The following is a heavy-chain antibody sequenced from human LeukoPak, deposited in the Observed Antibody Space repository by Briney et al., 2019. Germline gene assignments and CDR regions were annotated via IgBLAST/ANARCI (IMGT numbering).Heavy chain of an antibody. D-gene: IGHD4-17*01. CDR1: GFTFSNYY. Sequence: GGSLRLSCAASGFTFSNYYMNWVRQAPGKGLEWVSYISSSSSIYYADSVKGRFTISRDNAKNSLYLQMNSLRDEDTAVYYCARDRTSVTTHDAFDIWGQGTMVTVSS. CDR2: ISSSSSI. CDR3: ARDRTSVTTHDAFDI. J-gene: IGHJ3*02. V-gene: IGHV3-69-1*01.